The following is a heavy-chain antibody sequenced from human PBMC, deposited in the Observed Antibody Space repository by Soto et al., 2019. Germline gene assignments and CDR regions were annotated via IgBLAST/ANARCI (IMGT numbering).Heavy chain of an antibody. CDR2: ISFDGRDI. V-gene: IGHV3-30*18. CDR3: AKESLDYFDSGRFYAPAFDH. D-gene: IGHD3-10*01. J-gene: IGHJ4*02. Sequence: QVQLVASGGGVVHPGTSLRLSCVTSGFTFSSFAMDWVRQAPGKGLEWVAAISFDGRDISYRESVKGRFTISRDKFKNAVSLQMNSLRPEDTAVYYCAKESLDYFDSGRFYAPAFDHWGQGTLVTVSS. CDR1: GFTFSSFA.